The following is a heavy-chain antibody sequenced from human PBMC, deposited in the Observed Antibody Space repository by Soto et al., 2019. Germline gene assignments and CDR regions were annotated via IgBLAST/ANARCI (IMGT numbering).Heavy chain of an antibody. Sequence: GGSLRLSCAASGFTFSSYAMSWVRQAPGKGLEWVSAISGSGGSTYYADSVKGRFTISRDNSKNTLYLQMNSLRAEDTAVYYCAKGPRGGVYYDYVDYWGQGTLVTVSS. CDR3: AKGPRGGVYYDYVDY. J-gene: IGHJ4*02. D-gene: IGHD3-16*01. CDR2: ISGSGGST. V-gene: IGHV3-23*01. CDR1: GFTFSSYA.